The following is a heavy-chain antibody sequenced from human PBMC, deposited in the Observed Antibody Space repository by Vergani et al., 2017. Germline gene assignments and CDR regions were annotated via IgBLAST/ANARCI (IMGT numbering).Heavy chain of an antibody. J-gene: IGHJ6*02. Sequence: QVQLVESGGGLVKPGGSLRLSCAASGFTFSDYYMSWIRQAPGKGLEWVSYISSSSSYTNYADSVKVRFTISIDNAKNSLYLQMNSLRAEDTAVYYCARDRSYYYYYGMDVWGQGTTVTVSS. CDR2: ISSSSSYT. V-gene: IGHV3-11*06. CDR3: ARDRSYYYYYGMDV. CDR1: GFTFSDYY.